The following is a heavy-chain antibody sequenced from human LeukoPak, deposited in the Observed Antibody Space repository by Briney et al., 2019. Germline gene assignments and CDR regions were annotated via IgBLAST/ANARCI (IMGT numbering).Heavy chain of an antibody. Sequence: SETLSLTCTVSGGSIRSYYWSWIRQPPGKGLEWIGYIYYSGSTNYNPSLKSRVTISVDTSKNQFSLKLSSVTAADTAVYYCARGRREYYDSSGYYYGSFDYWGQGTLVTVSS. D-gene: IGHD3-22*01. CDR3: ARGRREYYDSSGYYYGSFDY. J-gene: IGHJ4*02. V-gene: IGHV4-59*12. CDR1: GGSIRSYY. CDR2: IYYSGST.